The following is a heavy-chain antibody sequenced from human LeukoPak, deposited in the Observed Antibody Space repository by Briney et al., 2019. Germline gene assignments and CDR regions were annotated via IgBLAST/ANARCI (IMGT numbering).Heavy chain of an antibody. CDR3: AKAGDYDFWSGYYFDY. CDR2: ISGSGGST. Sequence: GGSLRLSCAASGFTFSSYAMSWVRQAPGKGLEWVSAISGSGGSTYYADSVKGRFTISRDNSKSTLYLQMNSLRAEDTAVYYCAKAGDYDFWSGYYFDYWGQGTLVTVSS. CDR1: GFTFSSYA. J-gene: IGHJ4*02. V-gene: IGHV3-23*01. D-gene: IGHD3-3*01.